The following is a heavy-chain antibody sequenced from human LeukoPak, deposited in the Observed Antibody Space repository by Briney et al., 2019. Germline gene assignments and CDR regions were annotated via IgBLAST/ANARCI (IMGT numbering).Heavy chain of an antibody. Sequence: PGRSLRLSCEAPGFSFRSYGMYWVRQAPGEGLECVAIIWNDGSKKYYADSVKGRFTISRDNSKNTLTLHMDSLRVEDTAVYYCARSNGGVPIGGGHSSGWADYWGQGTLVTVSS. CDR2: IWNDGSKK. D-gene: IGHD6-25*01. V-gene: IGHV3-33*01. J-gene: IGHJ4*02. CDR3: ARSNGGVPIGGGHSSGWADY. CDR1: GFSFRSYG.